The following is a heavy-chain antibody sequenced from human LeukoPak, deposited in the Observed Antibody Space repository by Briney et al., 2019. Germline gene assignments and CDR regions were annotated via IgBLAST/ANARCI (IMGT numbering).Heavy chain of an antibody. D-gene: IGHD3-22*01. J-gene: IGHJ4*02. CDR3: AARGYDSSGYYYFDY. CDR2: IVVGSGNT. V-gene: IGHV1-58*02. Sequence: ASVKVSCKASGFTFTSSAMQWVRQARGQRLEWIGRIVVGSGNTNYAQKFQERVTITRDMSTSTAYMELSRLRSEDTAVYYCAARGYDSSGYYYFDYWGQGTLATVSS. CDR1: GFTFTSSA.